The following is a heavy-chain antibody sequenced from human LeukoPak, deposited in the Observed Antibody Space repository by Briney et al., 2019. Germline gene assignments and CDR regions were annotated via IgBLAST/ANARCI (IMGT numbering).Heavy chain of an antibody. J-gene: IGHJ4*02. Sequence: SVKVSCKASGGTFSSYAISWVRQAPGQGLEWMGGIIPIFGTANYAQKFQGRVTITTDESTSTAYMELSSLRSEDTAVYYCAINDYGDYGPFDYWGQGTLSTSPQ. CDR1: GGTFSSYA. CDR3: AINDYGDYGPFDY. CDR2: IIPIFGTA. D-gene: IGHD4-17*01. V-gene: IGHV1-69*05.